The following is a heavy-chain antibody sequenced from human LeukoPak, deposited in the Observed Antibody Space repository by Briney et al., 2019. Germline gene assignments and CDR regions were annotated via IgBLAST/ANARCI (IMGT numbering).Heavy chain of an antibody. CDR2: IYYSGST. J-gene: IGHJ4*02. D-gene: IGHD3-10*01. Sequence: SETLSLTCTVSGGSISSYYWSWIRQPPGKGLEWIGYIYYSGSTNYNPSLKSRVTISLDTSKKQFSLYLSYVTAADTAVYYCVRQRLLWFGESNSGFDYWGQGTLVTVSS. CDR1: GGSISSYY. V-gene: IGHV4-59*08. CDR3: VRQRLLWFGESNSGFDY.